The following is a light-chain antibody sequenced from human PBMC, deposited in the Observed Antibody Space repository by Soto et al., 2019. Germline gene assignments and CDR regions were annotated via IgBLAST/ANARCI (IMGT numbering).Light chain of an antibody. CDR3: CSYAGGRTYV. Sequence: SALTQPASVSGSPGQAITISCTGTRSDVGSYNLVSWYQYHPGKAPKLIIYEDAKRPSGVSNRFSGSKSGYTASLTISGLQAEDEADFYCCSYAGGRTYVFGTGTKLTVL. CDR2: EDA. V-gene: IGLV2-23*01. CDR1: RSDVGSYNL. J-gene: IGLJ1*01.